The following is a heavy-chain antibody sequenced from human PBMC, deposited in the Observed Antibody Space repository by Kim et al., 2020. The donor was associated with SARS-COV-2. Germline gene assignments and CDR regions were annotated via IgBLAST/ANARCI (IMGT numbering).Heavy chain of an antibody. D-gene: IGHD3-10*01. V-gene: IGHV4-31*02. J-gene: IGHJ4*02. CDR3: ARVHGSFSGQLYFDY. Sequence: NPSLKRRLTISVDTFTNQFSLQLSSVTAADTAMYYCARVHGSFSGQLYFDYWGQGTLVTVSS.